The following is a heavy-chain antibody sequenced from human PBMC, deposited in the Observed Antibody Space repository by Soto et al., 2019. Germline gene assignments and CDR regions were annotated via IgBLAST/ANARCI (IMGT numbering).Heavy chain of an antibody. D-gene: IGHD3-3*01. Sequence: ASVKVSCKASGYTFNTYGINWVRQAPGQGLELMGWISAYDGKTTYAEKFQGRVTLTTDTSTSTAYMELRSLRSDDTAIYYCARDPHEFWTSYWFDPWGQGTPVTVS. CDR3: ARDPHEFWTSYWFDP. V-gene: IGHV1-18*01. CDR2: ISAYDGKT. J-gene: IGHJ5*02. CDR1: GYTFNTYG.